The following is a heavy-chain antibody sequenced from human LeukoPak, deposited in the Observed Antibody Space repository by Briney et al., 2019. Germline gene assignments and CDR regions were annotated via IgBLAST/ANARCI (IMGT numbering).Heavy chain of an antibody. J-gene: IGHJ4*02. V-gene: IGHV1-69*05. CDR1: GGTFSSYA. CDR3: ARVGGVSGYYYRYFDY. Sequence: ASVKVSCKASGGTFSSYAISWVRQAPGQGLEWMGGIIPIFGTASYAQKFQGRVTMTRDTSTSTVYMELSSLRSEDTAVYYCARVGGVSGYYYRYFDYWGQGTLVTVSS. CDR2: IIPIFGTA. D-gene: IGHD3-22*01.